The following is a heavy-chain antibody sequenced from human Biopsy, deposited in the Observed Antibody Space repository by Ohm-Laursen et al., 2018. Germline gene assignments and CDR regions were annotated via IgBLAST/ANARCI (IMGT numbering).Heavy chain of an antibody. CDR2: NIPILGTG. J-gene: IGHJ1*01. V-gene: IGHV1-69*06. Sequence: SVKVSCNAPGGTFSNYGVNWVRQAPGQGLEWLGGNIPILGTGNYAQKFQDRVTVAADTSTSTATMELRSLRSDDTAVYYCATKLTGYFHHWGQGTLVSVSS. CDR1: GGTFSNYG. CDR3: ATKLTGYFHH. D-gene: IGHD3-9*01.